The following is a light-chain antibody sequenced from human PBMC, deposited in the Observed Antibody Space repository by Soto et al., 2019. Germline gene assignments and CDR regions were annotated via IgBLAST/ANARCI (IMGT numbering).Light chain of an antibody. J-gene: IGKJ5*01. CDR3: QHRYTWPPA. CDR1: QSVGIY. Sequence: EIVLTQSPATLPLSPGERATLSCRASQSVGIYLGWYQQRPGQAPRLLIYDASNRAAGIPARFSGSGSGTDFTLTINSLEPEDFAVYYCQHRYTWPPAFGQGTRLDIK. CDR2: DAS. V-gene: IGKV3-11*01.